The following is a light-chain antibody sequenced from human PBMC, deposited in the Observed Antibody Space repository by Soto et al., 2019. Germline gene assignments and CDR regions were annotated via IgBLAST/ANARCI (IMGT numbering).Light chain of an antibody. CDR1: RSVLHSSNNQNY. Sequence: DIVMTQSPDSLAVSLGERATINCKSSRSVLHSSNNQNYLAWYQQKPRQSPKLLIYWASTRESGVPDRFSGSGSGTDFTLTSNDLQAEDVAVYYCQQYYSAPYTFGQGSQVEIK. J-gene: IGKJ2*01. V-gene: IGKV4-1*01. CDR2: WAS. CDR3: QQYYSAPYT.